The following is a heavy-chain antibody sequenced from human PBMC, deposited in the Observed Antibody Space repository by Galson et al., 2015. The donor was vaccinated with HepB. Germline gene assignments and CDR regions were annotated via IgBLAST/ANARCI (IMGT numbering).Heavy chain of an antibody. CDR3: AKDPYLYSALAGTMAGFDY. CDR1: GFTFSNYG. Sequence: SLRLSCAASGFTFSNYGMPWVRQAPRQGPEWGAFISYDGSNKYYADSVTGRFTISRDNSKNTLYLQMNSLRAEDTALYYCAKDPYLYSALAGTMAGFDYWGQGTLVTVSS. J-gene: IGHJ4*02. D-gene: IGHD6-19*01. V-gene: IGHV3-30*18. CDR2: ISYDGSNK.